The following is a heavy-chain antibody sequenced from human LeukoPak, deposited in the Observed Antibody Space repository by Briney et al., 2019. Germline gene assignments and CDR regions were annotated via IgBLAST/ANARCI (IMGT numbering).Heavy chain of an antibody. J-gene: IGHJ6*02. CDR1: GGSISSYY. CDR2: IYYSGST. V-gene: IGHV4-59*12. Sequence: SETLSLTCTVSGGSISSYYWSWIRQPPGKGLEWIGYIYYSGSTNYNPSLKSRVTISVDTSKNQFSLKLSSVTAADTAVYYCARVAPAGYCSSTSCYYYYGMDVWGQGTTVTVSS. D-gene: IGHD2-2*01. CDR3: ARVAPAGYCSSTSCYYYYGMDV.